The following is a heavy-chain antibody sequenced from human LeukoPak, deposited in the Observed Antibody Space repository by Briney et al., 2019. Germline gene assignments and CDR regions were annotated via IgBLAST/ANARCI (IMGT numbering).Heavy chain of an antibody. D-gene: IGHD2-8*01. Sequence: SETLSLTCTVSGGSISSTTYYWGWIGQPPGKGLEWIGSIYYSGSTYYNPSLKSRVTISVDTSKNQFSLTLSSVTAADTAVYYCARRDVLTVYALDYWGQGTLVTVSS. V-gene: IGHV4-39*01. CDR1: GGSISSTTYY. J-gene: IGHJ4*02. CDR2: IYYSGST. CDR3: ARRDVLTVYALDY.